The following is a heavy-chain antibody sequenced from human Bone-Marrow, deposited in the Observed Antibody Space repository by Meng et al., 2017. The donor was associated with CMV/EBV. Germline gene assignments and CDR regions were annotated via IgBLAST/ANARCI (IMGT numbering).Heavy chain of an antibody. CDR1: GGSFSGYY. V-gene: IGHV4-34*01. J-gene: IGHJ6*02. CDR3: ARGYSNYRYYYGMDV. Sequence: SETLSLTCAVFGGSFSGYYWRWIRQPPGKGREWIGEFNHSGSTNYNPSLKSRVTISVDTSKNQFSLKLSSVTAADTAVYYCARGYSNYRYYYGMDVWGQGTTVTVSS. D-gene: IGHD4-11*01. CDR2: FNHSGST.